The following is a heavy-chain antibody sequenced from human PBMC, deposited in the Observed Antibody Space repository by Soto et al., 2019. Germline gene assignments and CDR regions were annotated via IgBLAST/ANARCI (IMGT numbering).Heavy chain of an antibody. D-gene: IGHD1-26*01. CDR3: ARHRRGSGSYLSGNDGFDQ. Sequence: PSETLSLTCSVSGGSLSSDSYYWGWIRQPPGKGLEWIGSSFYIGSTYYNPSLRSRVTISVDTSKNHFSLRLRSVTAADTAMYYCARHRRGSGSYLSGNDGFDQWGQGTRVTVSS. CDR2: SFYIGST. CDR1: GGSLSSDSYY. J-gene: IGHJ3*01. V-gene: IGHV4-39*01.